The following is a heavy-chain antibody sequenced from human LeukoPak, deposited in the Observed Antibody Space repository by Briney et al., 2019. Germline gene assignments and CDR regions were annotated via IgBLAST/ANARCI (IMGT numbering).Heavy chain of an antibody. Sequence: GGSLRLSCAASGFSFSSYWMSWVRQAPGKGLEWVSSISSSSSYIYYADSVKGRFTISRDNAKNSLYLQMNSLRAEDTAVYYCARGRASVVYFDYWGQGTLVTVSS. V-gene: IGHV3-21*01. D-gene: IGHD2-15*01. CDR3: ARGRASVVYFDY. CDR1: GFSFSSYW. J-gene: IGHJ4*02. CDR2: ISSSSSYI.